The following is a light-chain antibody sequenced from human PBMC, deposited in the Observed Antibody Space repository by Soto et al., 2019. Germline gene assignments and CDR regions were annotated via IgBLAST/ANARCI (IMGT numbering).Light chain of an antibody. CDR3: QQSYSTLRT. CDR2: AAS. V-gene: IGKV1-39*01. J-gene: IGKJ1*01. CDR1: QSISSY. Sequence: DIQMTQSPSSLSASVGDRVTITCRASQSISSYLNWYQKKVGKVPRLLIYAASSLQSGVPLRFSGSGSGTDFTLTISSLQPEDFATYFCQQSYSTLRTFGQGTKVDIK.